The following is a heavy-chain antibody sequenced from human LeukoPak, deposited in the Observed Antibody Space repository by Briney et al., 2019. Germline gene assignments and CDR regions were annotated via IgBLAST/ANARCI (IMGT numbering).Heavy chain of an antibody. D-gene: IGHD6-19*01. CDR2: IYYSGST. V-gene: IGHV4-59*01. CDR3: ATIPKGSSGWFSEDY. Sequence: SETLSLTCTVSGGSISSYYWSWIRQPPGKGLEWIGYIYYSGSTNYNPSLKSQVTISVDTSKNQFSLKLSSVTAADTAVYYCATIPKGSSGWFSEDYWGQGTLVTVSS. CDR1: GGSISSYY. J-gene: IGHJ4*02.